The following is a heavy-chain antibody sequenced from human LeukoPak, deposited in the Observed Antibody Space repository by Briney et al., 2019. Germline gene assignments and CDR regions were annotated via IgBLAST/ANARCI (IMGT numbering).Heavy chain of an antibody. CDR1: GFTFSSSA. CDR2: ISGSGDRT. D-gene: IGHD3-10*02. J-gene: IGHJ6*04. CDR3: AELGITMIGGV. Sequence: GGSLRLSCAASGFTFSSSAMSWVRQAPGKGLEWVSTISGSGDRTYYADSVKGRFTISRDNAKNSLYLQMNSLRAEDTAVYYCAELGITMIGGVWGKGTTVTISS. V-gene: IGHV3-23*01.